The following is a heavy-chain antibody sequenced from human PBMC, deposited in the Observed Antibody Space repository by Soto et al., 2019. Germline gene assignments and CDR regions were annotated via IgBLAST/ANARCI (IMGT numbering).Heavy chain of an antibody. J-gene: IGHJ6*02. CDR2: IWYDGSHK. CDR3: ARDRGYCSSTSCYTDYYYDMDV. D-gene: IGHD2-2*02. V-gene: IGHV3-33*01. CDR1: GFTFSSYG. Sequence: QVQLVESGGGVVQPGRSLRLSCAASGFTFSSYGMYWVRQAPGKGLEWVALIWYDGSHKDYLDSVKGRFTISRDNSKNTLYLQMNSLRAEDTAVYYCARDRGYCSSTSCYTDYYYDMDVWGQGTTVTVSS.